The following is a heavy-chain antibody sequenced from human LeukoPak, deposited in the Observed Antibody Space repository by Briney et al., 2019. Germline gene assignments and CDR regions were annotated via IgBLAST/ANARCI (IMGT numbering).Heavy chain of an antibody. CDR3: AREDDILTGYYRGAFDI. J-gene: IGHJ3*02. D-gene: IGHD3-9*01. Sequence: GGSLRLSCVASGFTFSDYYMSWIRQAPGKGLEWVSYIGSTIYYADSVKGRFTISRDNAKNSLYLQMNSLRAEDTAVYYCAREDDILTGYYRGAFDIWGQGTMVTVSS. CDR1: GFTFSDYY. CDR2: IGSTI. V-gene: IGHV3-11*04.